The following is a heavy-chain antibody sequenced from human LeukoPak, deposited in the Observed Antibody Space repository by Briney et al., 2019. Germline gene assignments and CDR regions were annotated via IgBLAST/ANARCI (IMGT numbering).Heavy chain of an antibody. Sequence: PGGSLRLSCAASGSTFSRYWMHWVRQAPGKGLVWVSRVKSDGSDTIYADSVKGRFTISRDNAKNTLYLQMDGLRAEDTAVYYCTTGIGNYYYYWGQGTLVTVAS. D-gene: IGHD3-10*01. J-gene: IGHJ4*02. CDR1: GSTFSRYW. CDR2: VKSDGSDT. V-gene: IGHV3-74*01. CDR3: TTGIGNYYYY.